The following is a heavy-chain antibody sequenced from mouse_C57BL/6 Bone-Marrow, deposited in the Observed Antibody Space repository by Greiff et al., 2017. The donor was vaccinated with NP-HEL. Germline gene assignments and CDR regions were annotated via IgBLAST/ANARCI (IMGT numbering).Heavy chain of an antibody. CDR2: ISSGSSTI. Sequence: VQLKESGGGLVKPGGSLKLSCAASGFTFSDYGMHWVRQAPEKGLEWVAYISSGSSTIYYADTVKGRFTISRDNAKNTLFLQMTSLRSEDTAMYYCARGHYGSSLDYWGQGTTLTVSS. CDR3: ARGHYGSSLDY. D-gene: IGHD1-1*01. V-gene: IGHV5-17*01. CDR1: GFTFSDYG. J-gene: IGHJ2*01.